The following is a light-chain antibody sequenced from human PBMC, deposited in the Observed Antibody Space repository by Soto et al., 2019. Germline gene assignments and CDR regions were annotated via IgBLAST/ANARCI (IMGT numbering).Light chain of an antibody. CDR2: DAS. V-gene: IGKV3-11*01. CDR1: QSVSTY. J-gene: IGKJ1*01. CDR3: QQRSSWWT. Sequence: EIVLTQSPATLSLSPGERATLSCRASQSVSTYLAWYQQTPGQAPRLLIYDASTRATGIPARFSGSGSGTDFTLTISSLEPEDFAVYYCQQRSSWWTFGQGTKVDIK.